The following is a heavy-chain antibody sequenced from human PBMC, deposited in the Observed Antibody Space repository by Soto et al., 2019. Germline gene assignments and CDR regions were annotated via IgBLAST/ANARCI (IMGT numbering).Heavy chain of an antibody. CDR1: GGTFSSYA. J-gene: IGHJ4*02. D-gene: IGHD6-19*01. CDR3: ARNGIGSSGWYDNYFDY. Sequence: GASVKVSCKASGGTFSSYAISWVRQAPGQGLEWMGGIIPIFGTANYAQKFQGRVTITVDESTSTAYMELSSLRSEDTAVYYCARNGIGSSGWYDNYFDYWGQGTPVTVSS. V-gene: IGHV1-69*13. CDR2: IIPIFGTA.